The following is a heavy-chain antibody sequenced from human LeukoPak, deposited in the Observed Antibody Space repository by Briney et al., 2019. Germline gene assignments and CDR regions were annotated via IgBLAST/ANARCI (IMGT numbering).Heavy chain of an antibody. CDR1: GFSSSNSW. D-gene: IGHD6-19*01. Sequence: GGSLRLSCAASGFSSSNSWMTWVRQAPGKGLEWVGRIRSKADGGTADYAALVEGRFTISRDHSQNTVFLQMNSLKTEDTAVYYCNTWLGNDDHWGQGTLVTVSS. J-gene: IGHJ4*02. CDR2: IRSKADGGTA. V-gene: IGHV3-15*01. CDR3: NTWLGNDDH.